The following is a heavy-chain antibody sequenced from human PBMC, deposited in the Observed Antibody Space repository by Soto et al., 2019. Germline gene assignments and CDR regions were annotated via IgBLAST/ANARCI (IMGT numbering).Heavy chain of an antibody. J-gene: IGHJ6*02. CDR3: ARHGYYDFWSGYYDYYYYYGMDV. Sequence: PGESLKISCKGSGYSFTSYWIGWVRQMPGKGLEWMGIIYPGDSDTRYSPSFQGQVTISADKSISTAYLQWSSLKASDTAMYYCARHGYYDFWSGYYDYYYYYGMDVWGQGTTVTVSS. D-gene: IGHD3-3*01. CDR2: IYPGDSDT. CDR1: GYSFTSYW. V-gene: IGHV5-51*01.